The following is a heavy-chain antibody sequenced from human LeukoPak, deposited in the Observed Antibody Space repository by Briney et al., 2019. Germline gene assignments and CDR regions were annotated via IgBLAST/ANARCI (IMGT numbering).Heavy chain of an antibody. D-gene: IGHD6-19*01. Sequence: SETLSLTCTVSGGSISSYYWSWIRQPPGKGLDWIGYMYYSGSTNYNPSLKSRVTISVDTSNHFSLKLWSLTAADTAVYYCARLTGVAGDRYYFDYWGQGTLVTVSS. CDR1: GGSISSYY. CDR3: ARLTGVAGDRYYFDY. J-gene: IGHJ4*02. V-gene: IGHV4-59*01. CDR2: MYYSGST.